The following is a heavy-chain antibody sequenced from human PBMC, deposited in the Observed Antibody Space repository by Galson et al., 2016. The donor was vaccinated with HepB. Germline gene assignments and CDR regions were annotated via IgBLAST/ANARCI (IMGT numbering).Heavy chain of an antibody. CDR3: ATVPILGAVARYLDY. V-gene: IGHV3-48*03. J-gene: IGHJ4*02. CDR1: GFSLSGYG. D-gene: IGHD3-3*01. Sequence: SLRLSCAVSGFSLSGYGINWVRQAPGKGLEWLAYISGSDDTIYYAESVQGRFTVTRDNARNSVFLQMDSLNDADTGVYYCATVPILGAVARYLDYWGQGTRVTVSS. CDR2: ISGSDDTI.